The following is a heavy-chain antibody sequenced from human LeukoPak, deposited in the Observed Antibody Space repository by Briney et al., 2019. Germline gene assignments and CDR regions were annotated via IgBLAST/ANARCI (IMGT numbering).Heavy chain of an antibody. D-gene: IGHD6-6*01. V-gene: IGHV4-59*01. CDR1: GGSISSYY. J-gene: IGHJ5*02. CDR2: IYYSGST. Sequence: SETLSLTCTVSGGSISSYYWSWIRQPPGKGLEWIGYIYYSGSTNYNPSPKSRVTISVDTSKNQFSLKLSSVTAADTAVYYCARLKGGAARPPLLWFDPWGQGTLVTVSS. CDR3: ARLKGGAARPPLLWFDP.